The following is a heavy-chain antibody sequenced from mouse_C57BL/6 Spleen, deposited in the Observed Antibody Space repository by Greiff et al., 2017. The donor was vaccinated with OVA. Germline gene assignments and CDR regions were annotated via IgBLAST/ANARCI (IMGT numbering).Heavy chain of an antibody. V-gene: IGHV1-69*01. CDR1: GYTFTSYW. J-gene: IGHJ4*01. CDR2: IDPSDSYT. CDR3: ARRGGIYYGNYYAMDY. Sequence: QQPGAELVMPGASVKLSCKASGYTFTSYWMHWVKQRPGQGLEWIGEIDPSDSYTNYNQKFKGKSTLTVDKSSSTAYMQLSSLTSKDSAVYYCARRGGIYYGNYYAMDYWGQGTSVTVSS. D-gene: IGHD2-1*01.